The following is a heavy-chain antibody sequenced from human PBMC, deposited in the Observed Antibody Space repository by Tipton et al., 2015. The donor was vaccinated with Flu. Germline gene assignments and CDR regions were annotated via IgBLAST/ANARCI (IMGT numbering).Heavy chain of an antibody. CDR2: MNPNSGNT. CDR3: ARRRSLYSGSSRWFDP. V-gene: IGHV1-8*02. J-gene: IGHJ5*02. CDR1: GYTFTSYG. Sequence: QSGAEVKKPGASVKVSCKASGYTFTSYGISWVRQAPGQGLEWMGWMNPNSGNTGYAQKFQGRVTMTKNTSISTAYMELSSLRSEDTAVYYWARRRSLYSGSSRWFDPWGQGTLVTVSS. D-gene: IGHD1-26*01.